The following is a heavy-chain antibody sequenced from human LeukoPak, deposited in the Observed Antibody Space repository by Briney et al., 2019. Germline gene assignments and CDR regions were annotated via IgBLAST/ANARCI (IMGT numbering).Heavy chain of an antibody. CDR1: GGSISGYY. CDR3: ARHGGSYSFDS. J-gene: IGHJ4*02. Sequence: PSETLSFTCTVSGGSISGYYWSWIRQPPGKRLEWIDYITYSGSTNYNPSLKSRVTMSVDTSKNQFSLRLSSVTAADTAVYYCARHGGSYSFDSWGQGILVTVSS. CDR2: ITYSGST. V-gene: IGHV4-59*08. D-gene: IGHD2-21*01.